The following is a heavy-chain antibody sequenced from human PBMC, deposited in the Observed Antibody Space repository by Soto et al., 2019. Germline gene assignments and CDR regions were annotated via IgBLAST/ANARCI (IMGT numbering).Heavy chain of an antibody. CDR3: ALPRNGLDP. CDR2: IRSKSSNYAT. CDR1: GFTFSVSA. D-gene: IGHD2-8*01. Sequence: PGGSLRLSCAASGFTFSVSAIYWVRQSSGRGLEWVGRIRSKSSNYATSYGASVKGRFTISRDDSKNTTYLHMNNLKAEDTAVYYCALPRNGLDPWGQGALVTVSS. J-gene: IGHJ5*02. V-gene: IGHV3-73*01.